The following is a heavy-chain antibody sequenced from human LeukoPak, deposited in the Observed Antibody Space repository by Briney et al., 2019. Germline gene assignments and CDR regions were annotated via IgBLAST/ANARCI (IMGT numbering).Heavy chain of an antibody. CDR2: IIPIFGTA. D-gene: IGHD5-18*01. J-gene: IGHJ6*03. CDR3: ARGSEDTAMANYYYYYMDV. V-gene: IGHV1-69*05. Sequence: ASVKVSCKASGGTFSSYAISWVRQAPGQGLEWMGAIIPIFGTANYAQKFQGRVTITTDESTSTAYMELSSLRSEDTAVYYCARGSEDTAMANYYYYYMDVWGKGTTVTVSS. CDR1: GGTFSSYA.